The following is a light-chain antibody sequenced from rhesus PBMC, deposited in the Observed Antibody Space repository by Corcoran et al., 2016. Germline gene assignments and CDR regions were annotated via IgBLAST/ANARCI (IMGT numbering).Light chain of an antibody. CDR2: VAS. Sequence: DIQMTQSPPSLSASVGDRVTITCRASENVNNYLHWYQQKPGKAPKLLIYVASTLQRGVPSRRRGSGYGTDYAFTISSLQPEDVATYYCQQSSGTPLTFGGGTKVEIK. CDR3: QQSSGTPLT. J-gene: IGKJ4*01. V-gene: IGKV1-74*01. CDR1: ENVNNY.